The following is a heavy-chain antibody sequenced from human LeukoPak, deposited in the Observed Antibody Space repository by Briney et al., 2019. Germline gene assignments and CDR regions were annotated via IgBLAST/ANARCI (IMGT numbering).Heavy chain of an antibody. CDR2: INWNGGST. V-gene: IGHV3-20*04. J-gene: IGHJ4*02. Sequence: GRSLRLSCAASGFTFDDYGMSWVRQAPGKGLEWVSGINWNGGSTGYADSVKGRFTISRDNAKNSLYLQMNSLRAEDTAVYYCASDKIVGATHFDYWGQGTLVTVSS. CDR3: ASDKIVGATHFDY. CDR1: GFTFDDYG. D-gene: IGHD1-26*01.